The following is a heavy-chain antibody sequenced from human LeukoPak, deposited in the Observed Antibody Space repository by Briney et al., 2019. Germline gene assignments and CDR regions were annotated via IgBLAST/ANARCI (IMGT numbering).Heavy chain of an antibody. CDR3: ARDDTHYGSSGSFYDAFDI. CDR1: GFTFTSYW. D-gene: IGHD3-22*01. J-gene: IGHJ3*02. V-gene: IGHV3-7*01. Sequence: GGSLRLSCAASGFTFTSYWMTWVRQAPGKGLEWVANIKEDGSEKHYVDSVKGRLTISRDNAKNSLHLQMNSLRAEDTAVYYCARDDTHYGSSGSFYDAFDIWGQGTMVTVSS. CDR2: IKEDGSEK.